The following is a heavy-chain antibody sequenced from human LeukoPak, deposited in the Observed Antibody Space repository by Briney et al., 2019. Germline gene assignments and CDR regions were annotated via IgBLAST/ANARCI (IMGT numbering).Heavy chain of an antibody. V-gene: IGHV4-34*01. J-gene: IGHJ4*02. CDR3: ARQGSYLGDY. Sequence: PSETLSLTCAVYGGSFSGYKWSWIRKSPGEGLEWIGEINHSGSTNYNPSLKSRVTMSVDTSKNQFSLRLSSVTAADTAVYYCARQGSYLGDYWGQGILGTVSS. D-gene: IGHD3-10*01. CDR1: GGSFSGYK. CDR2: INHSGST.